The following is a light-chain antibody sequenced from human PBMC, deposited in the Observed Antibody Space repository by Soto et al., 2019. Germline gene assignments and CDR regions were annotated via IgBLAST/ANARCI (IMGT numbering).Light chain of an antibody. CDR3: HQYNNWPRA. J-gene: IGKJ2*01. CDR2: GAS. CDR1: QSVSSN. V-gene: IGKV3-15*01. Sequence: EIVMTQSPATLSVSPGEKATLSCRASQSVSSNLAWYQQKPGQAPRLLIYGASTRATGIPARFSGSGSGTEFALTISSLQSEDFAVYYSHQYNNWPRAFGQGTKLDIK.